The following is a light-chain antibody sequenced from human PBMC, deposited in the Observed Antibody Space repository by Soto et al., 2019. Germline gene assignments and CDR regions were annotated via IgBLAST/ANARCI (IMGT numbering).Light chain of an antibody. CDR3: QQSYSNPTWT. CDR2: DSS. CDR1: QSISTY. J-gene: IGKJ1*01. V-gene: IGKV1-39*01. Sequence: DIQLTHSPSSLSASVGDRITVTGLSSQSISTYLNWYQQKPGEAPTLLVYDSSTLQSGVPSRFSGSGFGAEFTLTVSSLQPEDFATYYCQQSYSNPTWTFGQGTKVDIK.